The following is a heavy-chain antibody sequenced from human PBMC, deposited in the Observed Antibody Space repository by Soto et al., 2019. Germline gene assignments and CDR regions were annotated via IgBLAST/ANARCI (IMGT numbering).Heavy chain of an antibody. CDR3: ARYLNWGEDAFDI. CDR1: GFTFSSYS. J-gene: IGHJ3*02. V-gene: IGHV3-48*02. Sequence: LSLTCAASGFTFSSYSMNWVRQAPGKGLEWVSYISSSSSTIYYADSVKGRFTISRDNAKNSLYLQMNSLRDEDTAVYYCARYLNWGEDAFDIWGQGTMVTVSS. D-gene: IGHD7-27*01. CDR2: ISSSSSTI.